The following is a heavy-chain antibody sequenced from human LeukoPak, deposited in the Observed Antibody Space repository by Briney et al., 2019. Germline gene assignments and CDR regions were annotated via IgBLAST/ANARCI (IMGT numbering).Heavy chain of an antibody. D-gene: IGHD6-13*01. CDR2: ISGSGGST. CDR3: AKDEAAAGTGHDAFDI. CDR1: GFTFSSYA. Sequence: PGGSLRLSCAASGFTFSSYAMSWVRQAPGKGLEWVSAISGSGGSTYYADSVKGRFTISRDNSKNTLYLQMNSLRAEDTAVYYCAKDEAAAGTGHDAFDIWGQGTMVTVSS. V-gene: IGHV3-23*01. J-gene: IGHJ3*02.